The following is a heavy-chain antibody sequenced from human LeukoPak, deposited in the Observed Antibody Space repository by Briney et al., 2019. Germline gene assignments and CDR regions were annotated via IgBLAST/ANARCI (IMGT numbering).Heavy chain of an antibody. Sequence: GASVKVSCKASGYTFTSYAMNWVRQAPGQGLEWMGWINTNTGNPTYAQGFTGRFVFSLDTSVSTAYLQISSLKAEDTAVYYCARGGDHYYYYYYYMDVWGKGTTVTVSS. D-gene: IGHD4-17*01. CDR1: GYTFTSYA. V-gene: IGHV7-4-1*02. CDR2: INTNTGNP. CDR3: ARGGDHYYYYYYYMDV. J-gene: IGHJ6*03.